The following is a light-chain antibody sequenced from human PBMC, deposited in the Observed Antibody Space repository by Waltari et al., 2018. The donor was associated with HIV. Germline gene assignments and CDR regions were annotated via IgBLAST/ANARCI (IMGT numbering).Light chain of an antibody. J-gene: IGKJ4*01. Sequence: DIQMTQSPSSLSASVGDRVTITCRASQPISAYLNWFQQKPGKAPNLLIYTTSNLQSGVPSRFRGSGSGTDFTLTITNLQPEDFVTYFCQQSYTIPLTFGGGTKVEIK. CDR3: QQSYTIPLT. CDR2: TTS. V-gene: IGKV1-39*01. CDR1: QPISAY.